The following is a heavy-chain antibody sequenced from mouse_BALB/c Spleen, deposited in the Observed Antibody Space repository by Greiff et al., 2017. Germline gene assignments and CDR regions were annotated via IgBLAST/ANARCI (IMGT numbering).Heavy chain of an antibody. Sequence: EVMLVESGGGLVQPGGSLKLSCAASGFTFSSYGMSWVRQTPDKRLELVATINSNGGSTYYPDSVKGRFTISRDNAKNTLYLQMSSLKSEDTAMYYCARDTPYGNYLFAYWGQGTLVTVSA. J-gene: IGHJ3*01. CDR3: ARDTPYGNYLFAY. CDR2: INSNGGST. D-gene: IGHD2-10*02. CDR1: GFTFSSYG. V-gene: IGHV5-6-3*01.